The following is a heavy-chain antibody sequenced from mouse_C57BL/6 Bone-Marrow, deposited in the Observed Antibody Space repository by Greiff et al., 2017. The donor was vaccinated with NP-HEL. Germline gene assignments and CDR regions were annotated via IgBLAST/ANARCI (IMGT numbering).Heavy chain of an antibody. J-gene: IGHJ4*01. CDR1: GFTITDYY. CDR2: IDPEDGET. Sequence: VQLQQSGAELVKPGASVKLSCTASGFTITDYYMHWVKQRTEQGLEWIGRIDPEDGETKYAPKFQGKATITADTSSNTAYLQLSSLTSEDTAAYYGASQSQATPSATDYWGQGTSVTVSS. CDR3: ASQSQATPSATDY. V-gene: IGHV14-2*01. D-gene: IGHD3-2*02.